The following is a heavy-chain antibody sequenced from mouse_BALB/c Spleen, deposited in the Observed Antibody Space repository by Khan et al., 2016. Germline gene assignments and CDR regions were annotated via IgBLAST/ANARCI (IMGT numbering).Heavy chain of an antibody. CDR2: INSNGGST. J-gene: IGHJ2*01. V-gene: IGHV5-6-3*01. D-gene: IGHD1-2*01. Sequence: EVELVESGGGLVQPGGSLKLSCAASGFTFSSYGMSWVRQTPDKRLELVATINSNGGSTYYPDSVKGRFTISRDNAKNTLYLQMSSLKSEDTAMYCCASGIYDGYYFDYWGQGTTLTVSS. CDR1: GFTFSSYG. CDR3: ASGIYDGYYFDY.